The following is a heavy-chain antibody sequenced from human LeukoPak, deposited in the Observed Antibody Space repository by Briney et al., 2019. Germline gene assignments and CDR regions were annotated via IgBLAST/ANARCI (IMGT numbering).Heavy chain of an antibody. J-gene: IGHJ4*02. CDR3: AKESGKFDY. V-gene: IGHV3-43*02. CDR1: GLPIADFA. Sequence: SGGSLRLSCVASGLPIADFAMHWVRQAPGKGLEWVSLISGDGASTFYADSVKGRFSISRDNSKNSLYLEMNSLRTEDAATYYCAKESGKFDYWGQGTLVAVSS. CDR2: ISGDGAST.